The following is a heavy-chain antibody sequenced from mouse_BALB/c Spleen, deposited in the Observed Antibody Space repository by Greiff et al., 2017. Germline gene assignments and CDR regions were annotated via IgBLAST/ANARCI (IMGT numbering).Heavy chain of an antibody. CDR2: ISSGGSYT. Sequence: EVKLMESGGGLVKPGGSLKLSCAASGFTFSSYTMSWVRQTPEKRLEWVATISSGGSYTYYPDSVKGRFTISRDNAKNTLYLQMSSLKSEDTAMYYCTRDEGAFAYWGQGTLVTVSA. V-gene: IGHV5-6-4*01. J-gene: IGHJ3*01. CDR1: GFTFSSYT. CDR3: TRDEGAFAY.